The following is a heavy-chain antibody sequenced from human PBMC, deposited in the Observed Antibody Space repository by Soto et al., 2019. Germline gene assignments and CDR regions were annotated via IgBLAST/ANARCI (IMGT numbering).Heavy chain of an antibody. Sequence: PXGSLRLSCAASGFTFSSYSMNWVRQAPGKGLEWVSSISSSSSYIYYADSVKGRFTISRDNAKNSLYLQMNSLRAEDTAVYYCARDYEFGDFWSGYYRSFYYGMDVWGQGTTVTVSS. CDR2: ISSSSSYI. V-gene: IGHV3-21*01. CDR3: ARDYEFGDFWSGYYRSFYYGMDV. J-gene: IGHJ6*02. CDR1: GFTFSSYS. D-gene: IGHD3-3*01.